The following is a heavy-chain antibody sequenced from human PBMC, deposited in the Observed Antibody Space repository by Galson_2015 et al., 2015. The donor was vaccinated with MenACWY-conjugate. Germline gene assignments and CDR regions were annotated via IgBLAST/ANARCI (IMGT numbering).Heavy chain of an antibody. J-gene: IGHJ4*02. D-gene: IGHD3-3*01. Sequence: SVKVFCKASGGTFNSFAINWVRQAPGQGLEWMAGIIPLFGTANYAQRFQGRLTITADESTSTAYMELRSLRLEDTALYYCARVEGVGGLYFFDYWGQGTQVTVSS. CDR1: GGTFNSFA. V-gene: IGHV1-69*13. CDR2: IIPLFGTA. CDR3: ARVEGVGGLYFFDY.